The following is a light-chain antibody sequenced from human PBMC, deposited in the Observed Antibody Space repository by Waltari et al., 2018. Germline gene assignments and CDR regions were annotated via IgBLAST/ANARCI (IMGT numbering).Light chain of an antibody. CDR3: QQYGRSWNT. V-gene: IGKV3-20*01. CDR2: GAS. Sequence: EIVLTQSPGTLSLSPGERATLSCRASRSVSSSYLAWYQQNPGQAPRLLIYGASSRATGIPDRFSGSGSGTDFTLTISRLEPEDFAVYYCQQYGRSWNTFGQGTKLEIK. J-gene: IGKJ2*01. CDR1: RSVSSSY.